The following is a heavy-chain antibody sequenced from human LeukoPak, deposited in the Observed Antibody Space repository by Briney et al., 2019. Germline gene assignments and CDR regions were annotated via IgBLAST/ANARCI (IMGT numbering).Heavy chain of an antibody. D-gene: IGHD5-18*01. CDR3: ARTRGYSYGPVGGYFDY. CDR2: INPNSGGT. V-gene: IGHV1-2*02. Sequence: ASVKVSCKASGYTFTGYYMHWVRQAPGQGLEWMGWINPNSGGTNYAQKFQGRVTMTRDTSISTAYMELSRLRSDDTALYYCARTRGYSYGPVGGYFDYWGQGTLVTVSS. CDR1: GYTFTGYY. J-gene: IGHJ4*02.